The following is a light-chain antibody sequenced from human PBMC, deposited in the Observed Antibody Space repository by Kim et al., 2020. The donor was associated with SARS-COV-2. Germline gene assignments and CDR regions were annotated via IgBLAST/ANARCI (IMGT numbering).Light chain of an antibody. CDR1: SSDVGNFNY. CDR2: GVD. V-gene: IGLV2-14*03. CDR3: SSYTTSISYV. J-gene: IGLJ1*01. Sequence: GQSITISCTGTSSDVGNFNYVSWYQQHPGQAPKLMISGVDNRPSGVSNRFSGSKSGNTASLTISGLQAEDEADYYCSSYTTSISYVFGTGTKVTVL.